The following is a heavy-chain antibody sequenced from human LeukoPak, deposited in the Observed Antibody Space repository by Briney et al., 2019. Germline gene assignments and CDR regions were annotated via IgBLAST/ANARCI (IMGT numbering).Heavy chain of an antibody. D-gene: IGHD3-22*01. CDR3: TRDLYYDNSGYYYHDY. CDR2: VYSGGST. J-gene: IGHJ4*02. V-gene: IGHV3-53*01. CDR1: GFTVTSNY. Sequence: GGSLRLSCAASGFTVTSNYMSWVRRAPGKGLECVSVVYSGGSTFYADSVKGRFTISRDNSKNTLYLQMNSLRAEDTAVYYCTRDLYYDNSGYYYHDYWGQGTLVTVSS.